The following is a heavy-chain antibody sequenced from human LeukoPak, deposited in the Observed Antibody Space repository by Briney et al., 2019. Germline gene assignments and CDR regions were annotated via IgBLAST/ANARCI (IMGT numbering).Heavy chain of an antibody. Sequence: PSQTLSLTCTVSGGSISSGSYYWSWIRQPAGKGLEWIGRIYTSGSTNYNPSLKSRVTISVDTSKNQFSLKLSSVTAADTAVYYCASNVPLAAFDIWGQGTMVTVSS. V-gene: IGHV4-61*02. J-gene: IGHJ3*02. CDR2: IYTSGST. CDR1: GGSISSGSYY. D-gene: IGHD6-6*01. CDR3: ASNVPLAAFDI.